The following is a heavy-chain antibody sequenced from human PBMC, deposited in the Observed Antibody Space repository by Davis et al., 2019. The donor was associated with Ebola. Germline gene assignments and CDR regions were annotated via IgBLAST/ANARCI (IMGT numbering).Heavy chain of an antibody. CDR1: GGSFSGYY. CDR3: ARGRGIAVDY. D-gene: IGHD6-13*01. V-gene: IGHV4-34*01. CDR2: INHSGST. J-gene: IGHJ4*02. Sequence: MPSETLSLTCAVYGGSFSGYYWSWIRQPPGKGLEWIGEINHSGSTNYNPSLKSRVTISVDTSKNQFSLKLSSVTAADTAVYYCARGRGIAVDYWGQGTLVTVSS.